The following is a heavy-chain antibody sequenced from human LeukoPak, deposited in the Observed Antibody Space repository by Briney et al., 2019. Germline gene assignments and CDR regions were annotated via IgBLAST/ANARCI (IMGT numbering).Heavy chain of an antibody. CDR3: ARSPHATNFDY. CDR2: IYYSGST. V-gene: IGHV4-39*01. Sequence: SETLSLTCTVSGGSISSSSHYWGSIRQPPGKGLEWIGSIYYSGSTYYNPSLKSRVTISVDTSKNQFSLKLSSVTAADTAVYYCARSPHATNFDYWGQGTLVTVSS. CDR1: GGSISSSSHY. J-gene: IGHJ4*02.